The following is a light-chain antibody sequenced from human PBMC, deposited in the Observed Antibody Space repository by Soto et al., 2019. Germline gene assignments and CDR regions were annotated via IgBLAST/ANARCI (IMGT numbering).Light chain of an antibody. CDR3: HQYNNRPPGT. CDR1: QSISRN. J-gene: IGKJ2*01. Sequence: EIVMTQSPATLSMSPGERATLSCRASQSISRNLAWYQQKPGQAPRLLIYGASTRATGIPARFSGSGSGTEFTLTISSLQSEDFALYYCHQYNNRPPGTFGQGTKVDNK. V-gene: IGKV3-15*01. CDR2: GAS.